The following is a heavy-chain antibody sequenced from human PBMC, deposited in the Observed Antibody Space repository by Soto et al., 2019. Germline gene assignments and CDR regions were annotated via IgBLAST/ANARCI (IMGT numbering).Heavy chain of an antibody. CDR3: ARDPYPPVAVPMDYYYGMDV. V-gene: IGHV1-69*01. CDR1: GGTFSSYA. CDR2: IIPIFGTA. Sequence: VQLVESGGGLVKPGSSVKVSCKASGGTFSSYAISWVRQAPGQGLEWMGGIIPIFGTANYAQKFQGRVTITADESTSTAYMELSSLRSEDTAVYYCARDPYPPVAVPMDYYYGMDVWGQGTTVTVSS. J-gene: IGHJ6*02. D-gene: IGHD6-19*01.